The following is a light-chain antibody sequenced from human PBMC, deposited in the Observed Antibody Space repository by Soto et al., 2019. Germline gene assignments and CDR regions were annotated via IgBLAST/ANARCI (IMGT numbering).Light chain of an antibody. CDR3: QQYNNWPPCT. J-gene: IGKJ4*01. V-gene: IGKV3-15*01. CDR1: QSVSSN. CDR2: GAS. Sequence: EIVITQSPATLSVSPGERATLSCRASQSVSSNLAWYQQKPGQAPRLLIYGASTRATGIPARFSGSGSGTEFTLTISSLXSEDFAVYYCQQYNNWPPCTFGGGTKVDIK.